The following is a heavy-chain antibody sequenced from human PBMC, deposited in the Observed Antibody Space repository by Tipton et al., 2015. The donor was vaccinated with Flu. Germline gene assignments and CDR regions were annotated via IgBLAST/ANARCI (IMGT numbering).Heavy chain of an antibody. CDR2: IYHSGTT. Sequence: GLVKPSETLSLSCDVSGYSITSAYYWGWVQQPPGQGLEWIGSIYHSGTTYYNPSLKSRVIISVDTSKNHFSLRLTSVTAADTAVYYCARHTGEPVRGVIDYWGQGNLVIVSS. CDR1: GYSITSAYY. J-gene: IGHJ4*02. CDR3: ARHTGEPVRGVIDY. D-gene: IGHD3-10*02. V-gene: IGHV4-38-2*01.